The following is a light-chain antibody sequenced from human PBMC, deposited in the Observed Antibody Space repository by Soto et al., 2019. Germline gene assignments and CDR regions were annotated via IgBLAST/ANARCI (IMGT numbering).Light chain of an antibody. CDR2: TAS. CDR3: QQYHRYIT. Sequence: DIQMTQSPSTLSASVGDRVTITCRASQSIDDWLAWYQQKPGKAPKLLIYTASSLQSGVPSRFSGSGSGTDFPLTISSLQPDDFATYYCQQYHRYITFGQGTRLEIK. CDR1: QSIDDW. V-gene: IGKV1-5*03. J-gene: IGKJ5*01.